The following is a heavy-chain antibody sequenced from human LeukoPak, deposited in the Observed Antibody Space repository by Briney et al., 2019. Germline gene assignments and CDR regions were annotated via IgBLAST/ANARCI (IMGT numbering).Heavy chain of an antibody. CDR2: VKQDGSDK. CDR3: TRDLTNWNDATFDI. V-gene: IGHV3-7*01. J-gene: IGHJ3*02. D-gene: IGHD1-1*01. Sequence: GGSLRLSCAASGFTFSYYWMSWVRQAPGKGLEWVANVKQDGSDKYYVDSVKGRFTISRDNAKNSLYLQMNSLSAEETAMYYCTRDLTNWNDATFDIWGQGTMVTVSS. CDR1: GFTFSYYW.